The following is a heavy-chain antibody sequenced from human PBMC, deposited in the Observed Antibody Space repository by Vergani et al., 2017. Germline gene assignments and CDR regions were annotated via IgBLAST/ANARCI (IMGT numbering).Heavy chain of an antibody. D-gene: IGHD6-13*01. Sequence: EVQLVPSGAEVKKPGESLKISCKGSGYSFTSYWISWVRQMPGKGLEWMGRIDPSDSYTNYSPSFQGHVTISADKSISTAYLQWSSLKASDTAMYYCARLGIAAAQFDPWGQGTLVTVSS. CDR3: ARLGIAAAQFDP. J-gene: IGHJ5*02. CDR1: GYSFTSYW. V-gene: IGHV5-10-1*01. CDR2: IDPSDSYT.